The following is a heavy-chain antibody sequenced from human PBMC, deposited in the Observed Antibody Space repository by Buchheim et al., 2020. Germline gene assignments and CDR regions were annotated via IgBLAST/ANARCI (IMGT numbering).Heavy chain of an antibody. CDR3: ARDDYPVDYFDY. J-gene: IGHJ4*02. V-gene: IGHV3-30-3*01. Sequence: QVQLVESGGGVVQPGRSLRLSCAASGFTFSSYAMHWVRQAPGKGLEWVAVISYDGSNKYYADSVKGRFTISRDNSKNTLYLQMNSLRAEDTAVYYCARDDYPVDYFDYWGQGTL. CDR2: ISYDGSNK. D-gene: IGHD4-11*01. CDR1: GFTFSSYA.